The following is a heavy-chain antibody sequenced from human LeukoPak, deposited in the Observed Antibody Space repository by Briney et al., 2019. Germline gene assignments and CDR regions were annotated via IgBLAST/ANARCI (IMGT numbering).Heavy chain of an antibody. V-gene: IGHV3-33*01. CDR2: IWYDGSNK. CDR1: GFTFSSYG. D-gene: IGHD5-12*01. CDR3: AREGMVATFDY. J-gene: IGHJ4*02. Sequence: PGRSLRLSCAASGFTFSSYGMHWVRQAPGKGLEWVAVIWYDGSNKYYADSVKGRFTISRDNSKNTLYLQMNSLRAEDTAIYYCAREGMVATFDYWGQGTLVTVSS.